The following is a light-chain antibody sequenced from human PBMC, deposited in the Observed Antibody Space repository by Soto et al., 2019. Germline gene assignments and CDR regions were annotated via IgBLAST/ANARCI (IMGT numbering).Light chain of an antibody. CDR3: QQYNNWPYT. Sequence: EIVMTQSPATLSVSPGERATLSCRASQSLSGNLAWYQQKPGQAPRLLIYGASTRATGIPAWFSGSGSGTEFTLTIRTLQSKDFAVYYCQQYNNWPYTFGQGTKLEIK. CDR1: QSLSGN. V-gene: IGKV3-15*01. J-gene: IGKJ2*01. CDR2: GAS.